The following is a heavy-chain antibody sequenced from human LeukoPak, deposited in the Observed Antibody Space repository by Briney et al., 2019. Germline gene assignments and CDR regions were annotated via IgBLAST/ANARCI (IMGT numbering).Heavy chain of an antibody. CDR1: GGSFSGYY. J-gene: IGHJ5*02. V-gene: IGHV4-34*01. D-gene: IGHD4-17*01. CDR2: INHSGST. Sequence: SETLSLTCAVYGGSFSGYYWSWIRQPPGKGLEWIGEINHSGSTNYNPSLKSRVTISVDTSKNQFSLKLSSVTAADTTVYYCARGPYGDYLSWFDPWGQGTLVTVSS. CDR3: ARGPYGDYLSWFDP.